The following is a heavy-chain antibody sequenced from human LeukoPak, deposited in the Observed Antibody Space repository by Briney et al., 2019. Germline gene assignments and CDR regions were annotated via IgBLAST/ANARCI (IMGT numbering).Heavy chain of an antibody. Sequence: GRSLRLSCAASGFTFDDYAMHWVRQAPGKGLEWVSRINTDGSRTSYADSVKGRFTISRDNAKNTLYLQMNSLRAGDTAVYYCAREITDFSVYYYYMDVWGKGTTVTVSS. V-gene: IGHV3-74*01. D-gene: IGHD3-3*01. CDR2: INTDGSRT. CDR3: AREITDFSVYYYYMDV. J-gene: IGHJ6*03. CDR1: GFTFDDYA.